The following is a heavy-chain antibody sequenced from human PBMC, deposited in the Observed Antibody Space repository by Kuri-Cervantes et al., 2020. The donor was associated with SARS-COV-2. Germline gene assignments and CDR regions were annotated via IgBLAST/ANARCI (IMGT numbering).Heavy chain of an antibody. CDR2: IEQDGYEK. CDR3: ARPSLNTGSYFPD. V-gene: IGHV3-7*03. CDR1: GFTFSSYW. J-gene: IGHJ4*02. D-gene: IGHD1-26*01. Sequence: GESLKISCAASGFTFSSYWMGWVRQAPGKGLEWVANIEQDGYEKYFVDSVKGRFSISRDNAKNSLFLQMNSLRAEDTAIYFCARPSLNTGSYFPDWGQGTLVTVSS.